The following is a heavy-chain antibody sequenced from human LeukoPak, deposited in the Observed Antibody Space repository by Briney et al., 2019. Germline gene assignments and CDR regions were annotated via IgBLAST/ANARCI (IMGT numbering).Heavy chain of an antibody. Sequence: PSETLSLTCTVSGYSISSGYYWGWIRQPPGKGLEWIGSIYHSGSTYYNPSLKSRVTISVDTSKNQFSPKLSSVTAADTAVYYCARIIVVVPAATWKGWFDPWGQGTLVTVSS. CDR2: IYHSGST. J-gene: IGHJ5*02. D-gene: IGHD2-2*01. V-gene: IGHV4-38-2*02. CDR3: ARIIVVVPAATWKGWFDP. CDR1: GYSISSGYY.